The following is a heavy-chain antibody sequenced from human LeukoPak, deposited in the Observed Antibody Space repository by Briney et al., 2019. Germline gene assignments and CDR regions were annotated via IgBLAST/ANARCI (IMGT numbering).Heavy chain of an antibody. J-gene: IGHJ4*02. V-gene: IGHV4-4*07. CDR1: GGSISSYY. Sequence: SETLSLTCTVSGGSISSYYWSWIREPAGKGLEWIGRIYTSGSTNYNPSLKSRVTMSVDTSKNQFSLNLSSVTAADSAVYYCARARGRLLLIDYWGQGTLVNVSS. CDR3: ARARGRLLLIDY. D-gene: IGHD2-15*01. CDR2: IYTSGST.